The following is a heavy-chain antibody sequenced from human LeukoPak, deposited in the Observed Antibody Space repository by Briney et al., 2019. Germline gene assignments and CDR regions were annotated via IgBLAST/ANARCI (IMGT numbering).Heavy chain of an antibody. CDR2: ISSSSSYI. D-gene: IGHD6-13*01. J-gene: IGHJ5*02. CDR3: ARDRDSSSWYLFDP. Sequence: PGGSLRLSCAASGFTFSSHSMNWVRQAPGKGLEWVSSISSSSSYIYYADSVKGRFTISRDNAKNSLYLQMNSLRAEDTAVYYCARDRDSSSWYLFDPWGQGTLVTVSS. V-gene: IGHV3-21*01. CDR1: GFTFSSHS.